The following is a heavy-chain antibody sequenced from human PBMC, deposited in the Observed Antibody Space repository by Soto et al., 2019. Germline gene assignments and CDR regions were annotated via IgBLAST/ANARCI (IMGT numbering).Heavy chain of an antibody. CDR1: GGSISSYY. CDR3: ARGQWELITPSNWFDP. D-gene: IGHD1-26*01. V-gene: IGHV4-59*01. CDR2: IYYSGST. Sequence: ETLSLTCTVSGGSISSYYWSWIRQPPGKGLEWIGYIYYSGSTNYNPSLKSRVTISVDTSKNQFSLKLSSVTAADTAVYYCARGQWELITPSNWFDPWGQGTLVTVSS. J-gene: IGHJ5*02.